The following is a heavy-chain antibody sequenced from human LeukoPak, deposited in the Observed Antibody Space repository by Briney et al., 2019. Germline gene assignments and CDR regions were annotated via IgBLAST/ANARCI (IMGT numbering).Heavy chain of an antibody. CDR1: GGSISSYY. D-gene: IGHD3-16*01. CDR2: IYYSGST. J-gene: IGHJ4*02. Sequence: SEILSLTCTVSGGSISSYYWSWIRQPPGKGLEWIGYIYYSGSTNYNPSLKSRVTISVDTSKNQFSLKLSSVTAADTAVYYCARLGGRFSSIDYWGQGTLVTVSS. CDR3: ARLGGRFSSIDY. V-gene: IGHV4-59*08.